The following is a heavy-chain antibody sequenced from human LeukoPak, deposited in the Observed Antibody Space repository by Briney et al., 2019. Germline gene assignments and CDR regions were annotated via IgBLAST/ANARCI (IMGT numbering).Heavy chain of an antibody. CDR2: INYSGST. V-gene: IGHV4-34*01. Sequence: SETLSLTCVVYGGSFSGHYWSWIRQPPGMGLEWIGEINYSGSTNYNPSLESRVTISGDTSKNQFSLKLSSVTAADTAVYYCARGQYYDVLTGNYKNWFDPWGQGTLVTVSS. CDR3: ARGQYYDVLTGNYKNWFDP. D-gene: IGHD3-9*01. CDR1: GGSFSGHY. J-gene: IGHJ5*02.